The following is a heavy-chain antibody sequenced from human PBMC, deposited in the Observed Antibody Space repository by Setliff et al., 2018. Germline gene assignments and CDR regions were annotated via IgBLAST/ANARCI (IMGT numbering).Heavy chain of an antibody. V-gene: IGHV4-61*09. CDR1: GDSISSRPFY. J-gene: IGHJ4*02. D-gene: IGHD1-1*01. Sequence: SETLSLTCTVSGDSISSRPFYWGWFRQPAGKGLEWIGHINRRGSTNFTPSLKSRATISIDTSKDQFSLKLISMSAADTAVYYCARTGTYRYFEYWGQGALVTVPQ. CDR3: ARTGTYRYFEY. CDR2: INRRGST.